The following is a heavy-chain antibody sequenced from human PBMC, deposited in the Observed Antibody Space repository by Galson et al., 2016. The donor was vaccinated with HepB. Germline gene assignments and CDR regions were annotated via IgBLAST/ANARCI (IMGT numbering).Heavy chain of an antibody. D-gene: IGHD1-14*01. CDR1: GGSVSSGGYY. CDR3: ARLLRQTEY. CDR2: VQYSGTT. J-gene: IGHJ4*02. V-gene: IGHV4-61*03. Sequence: ETLSLTCSVSGGSVSSGGYYWSWIRQSPGKGLEMLGYVQYSGTTNYNPSLKSRVTISVAPSRTHFSLTLTSVTAADTAVYYCARLLRQTEYWGQGTLVTVSS.